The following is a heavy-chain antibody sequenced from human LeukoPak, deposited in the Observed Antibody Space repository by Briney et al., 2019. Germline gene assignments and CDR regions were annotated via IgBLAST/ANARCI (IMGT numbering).Heavy chain of an antibody. J-gene: IGHJ4*02. CDR1: GGSISSGGYS. V-gene: IGHV4-30-2*01. Sequence: SETLSLTCAVSGGSISSGGYSWSWIRQPPGKGLEWIGYIYHSGSTYYNPSLKSRVTISVDRTKNQFSLKLSSVTAADTAVYYCAREGRDCSGGSCYSGFDYWGQGTLVTVSS. CDR3: AREGRDCSGGSCYSGFDY. D-gene: IGHD2-15*01. CDR2: IYHSGST.